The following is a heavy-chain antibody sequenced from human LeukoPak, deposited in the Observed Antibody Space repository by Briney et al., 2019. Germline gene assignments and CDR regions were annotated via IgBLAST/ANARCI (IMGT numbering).Heavy chain of an antibody. Sequence: GGSLRLSCAASGFTFSTYWMHWVRQAPGKGLVWVSRISSDGSITGYADSVKGRFTISRDNAKNTLYLQMNSLRAEDTAVYYCARHLSYYLDYWGQGTLVTVSS. J-gene: IGHJ4*02. CDR3: ARHLSYYLDY. V-gene: IGHV3-74*01. D-gene: IGHD3-10*01. CDR1: GFTFSTYW. CDR2: ISSDGSIT.